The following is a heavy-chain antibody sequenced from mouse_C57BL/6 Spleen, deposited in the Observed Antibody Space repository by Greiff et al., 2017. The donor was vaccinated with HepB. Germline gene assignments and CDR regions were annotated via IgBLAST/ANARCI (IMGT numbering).Heavy chain of an antibody. CDR3: TREDYGSSCFCFDY. D-gene: IGHD1-1*01. CDR1: GFTFSSYA. Sequence: EVQLVESGAGLVKPGGSLKLSCAASGFTFSSYAMPWVRQTPEKRLEWVAYISSGGDYNYYADTVKGRATISIDNARNTLYLQMSSLKSEDTAMYYGTREDYGSSCFCFDYWGQGTSVTVSS. J-gene: IGHJ4*01. CDR2: ISSGGDYN. V-gene: IGHV5-9-1*02.